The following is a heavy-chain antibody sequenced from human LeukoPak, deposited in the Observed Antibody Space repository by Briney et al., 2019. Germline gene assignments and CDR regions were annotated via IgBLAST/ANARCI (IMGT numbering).Heavy chain of an antibody. D-gene: IGHD3-22*01. CDR3: ASQYDSRGPQTDYYFDY. J-gene: IGHJ4*02. V-gene: IGHV4-34*01. Sequence: KPSETLSLTCAVYGGSFSGYYWSWIRQPPGKGLEWIGEINHSGSTNYNPSLKSRVTISVDTSKNQFSLKLSSVTAADTAVYYCASQYDSRGPQTDYYFDYWGQGTLVTVSS. CDR2: INHSGST. CDR1: GGSFSGYY.